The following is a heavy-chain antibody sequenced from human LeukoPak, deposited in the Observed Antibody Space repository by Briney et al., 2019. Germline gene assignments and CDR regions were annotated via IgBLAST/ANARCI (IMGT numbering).Heavy chain of an antibody. J-gene: IGHJ4*02. Sequence: GGSLRLSCAASGFTFSSYAMSWVRQAPGKGLEWVSAISGSGGSTYYADSVKGRFTISRDNSKNTLYLQMNSLRAEDTAVYYCAKDWGPYSGSYYFDYWGQGTLVTVSS. CDR1: GFTFSSYA. V-gene: IGHV3-23*01. CDR3: AKDWGPYSGSYYFDY. CDR2: ISGSGGST. D-gene: IGHD1-26*01.